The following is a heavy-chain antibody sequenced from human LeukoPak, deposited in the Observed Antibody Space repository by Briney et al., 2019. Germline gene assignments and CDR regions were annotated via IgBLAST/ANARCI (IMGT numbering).Heavy chain of an antibody. J-gene: IGHJ4*02. CDR2: INSDGSTT. CDR1: GFTFSSYW. V-gene: IGHV3-74*01. CDR3: ARRSYCSGGSCVHSFDY. D-gene: IGHD2-15*01. Sequence: GGSLRLSCEASGFTFSSYWMHWVRHVPGKGLVWASRINSDGSTTTYAGSVKGRFTISRDNAKNTLYLQMNSLRAEDTAVYYCARRSYCSGGSCVHSFDYWGQGTLVTVSS.